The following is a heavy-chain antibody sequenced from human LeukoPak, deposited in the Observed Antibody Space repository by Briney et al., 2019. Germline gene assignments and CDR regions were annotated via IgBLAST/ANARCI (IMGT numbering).Heavy chain of an antibody. CDR3: ARQPVDCSSTSCYPYYYYYMDV. CDR1: GGSISSGGYY. V-gene: IGHV4-31*03. D-gene: IGHD2-2*01. CDR2: FFYSGSP. J-gene: IGHJ6*03. Sequence: SETLSLTCTVSGGSISSGGYYWSWIRQHPGKALGWIGYFFYSGSPYYNPSLKSRVTISVDTSKNQFSLKLSSVTAADTAVYYCARQPVDCSSTSCYPYYYYYMDVWGKGTTVTVSS.